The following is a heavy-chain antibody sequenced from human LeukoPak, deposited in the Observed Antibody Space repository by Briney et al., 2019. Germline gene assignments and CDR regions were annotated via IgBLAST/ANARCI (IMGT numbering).Heavy chain of an antibody. V-gene: IGHV1-2*02. J-gene: IGHJ4*02. Sequence: ASVKVSCKASGYTFTGYYMHWVRQAPGQGLEWMGWINPNSGGTNYAQKFQGRVTMTRDTSTSTVYMELSSLRSEDTAVYYCARGFDIVLMVYAIGGVDYWGQGTLVTVSS. CDR3: ARGFDIVLMVYAIGGVDY. D-gene: IGHD2-8*01. CDR1: GYTFTGYY. CDR2: INPNSGGT.